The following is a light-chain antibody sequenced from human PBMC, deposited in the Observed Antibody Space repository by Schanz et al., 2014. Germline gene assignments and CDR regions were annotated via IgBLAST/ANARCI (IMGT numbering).Light chain of an antibody. V-gene: IGKV3-11*01. Sequence: EVVLTQSPATLSLSPGETATLSCRASQNVDTYLAWYQQRPGQAPRLLVYDVSRRATGVPARFSGSGTGTDFTLTISSLEPEDSAVYFCQQRDTWATFGGGTKVE. J-gene: IGKJ4*01. CDR1: QNVDTY. CDR3: QQRDTWAT. CDR2: DVS.